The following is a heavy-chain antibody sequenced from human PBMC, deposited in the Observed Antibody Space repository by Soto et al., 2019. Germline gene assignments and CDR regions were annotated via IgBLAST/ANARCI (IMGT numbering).Heavy chain of an antibody. D-gene: IGHD2-2*01. J-gene: IGHJ6*02. CDR1: GGTFSSYA. CDR3: ARAYCSSTSYYPVRGYYYYYGMDV. Sequence: GASVKVSCKASGGTFSSYAISWVRQAPGQGLEWMGGIIPIFGTANYAQKFQGRVTITADKSTSTAYMELSSLRSEDTAVYYCARAYCSSTSYYPVRGYYYYYGMDVWGQGTTVTVSS. V-gene: IGHV1-69*06. CDR2: IIPIFGTA.